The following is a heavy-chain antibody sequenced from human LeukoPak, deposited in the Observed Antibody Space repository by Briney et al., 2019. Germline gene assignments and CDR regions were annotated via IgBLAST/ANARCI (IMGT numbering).Heavy chain of an antibody. CDR2: IYSGGST. J-gene: IGHJ4*02. CDR1: GFTVSSNY. V-gene: IGHV3-66*04. Sequence: GGSLRLSCAASGFTVSSNYMSWVRQAPGKGLEWVSVIYSGGSTYYADSVKGRFTISRDSSKNTLYLQMNSLRAEDTAVYYCARQRNTAFDYWGQGTLVTVSS. D-gene: IGHD1/OR15-1a*01. CDR3: ARQRNTAFDY.